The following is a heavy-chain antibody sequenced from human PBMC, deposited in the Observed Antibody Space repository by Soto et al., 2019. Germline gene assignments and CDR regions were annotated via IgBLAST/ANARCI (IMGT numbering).Heavy chain of an antibody. CDR1: GFTFSRDW. J-gene: IGHJ4*02. Sequence: GESLKISCAVSGFTFSRDWMSWVRQAPGKGPEWVASISQDGSEKYYVDSVKDRFSISRDNAKNSLYLQMNSLRAEDTALYSCARSIYWGQGTLVTVSS. CDR3: ARSIY. V-gene: IGHV3-7*01. CDR2: ISQDGSEK.